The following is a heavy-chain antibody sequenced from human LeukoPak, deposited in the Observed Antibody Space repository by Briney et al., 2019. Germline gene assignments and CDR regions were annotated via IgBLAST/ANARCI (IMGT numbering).Heavy chain of an antibody. D-gene: IGHD6-13*01. CDR3: ARVVGLTGYSSTWYSGYYYYMDV. V-gene: IGHV1-69*06. J-gene: IGHJ6*03. CDR2: IIPMFGTA. CDR1: GYTFTSYD. Sequence: SVKVSCKASGYTFTSYDINWVRQATGQGLEWMGGIIPMFGTANYAQKFQDRVTITADKSTSTAYMELSSLRSEDTAVYYCARVVGLTGYSSTWYSGYYYYMDVWGKGTTVTVSS.